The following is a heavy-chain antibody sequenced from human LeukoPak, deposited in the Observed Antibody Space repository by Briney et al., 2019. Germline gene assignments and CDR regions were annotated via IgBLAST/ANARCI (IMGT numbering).Heavy chain of an antibody. CDR1: GFTFSSYG. J-gene: IGHJ6*03. CDR3: ARGQVEVFYYMDV. Sequence: TGGSLRLSCAASGFTFSSYGMNWVRQAPGKGLEWVSVIYSGGSTYYADSVEGRFTVSRDNSKNTLYQMKSLRADDTAVYYCARGQVEVFYYMDVWGKGTTVTISS. V-gene: IGHV3-53*01. CDR2: IYSGGST. D-gene: IGHD1-1*01.